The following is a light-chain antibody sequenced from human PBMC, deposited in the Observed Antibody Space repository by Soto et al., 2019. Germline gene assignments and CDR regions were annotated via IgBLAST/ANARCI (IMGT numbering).Light chain of an antibody. V-gene: IGLV2-8*01. CDR2: EVN. CDR3: SSYAGSSNV. CDR1: SSDVGGYNY. Sequence: QSVLTQPPSASGSPGQSVAIYCTGTSSDVGGYNYVSWYQQHPGKAPKLMIYEVNKRPSGVPDRFSGSKSGNTASLTVSGLQAEDEADYYCSSYAGSSNVFGTGTKLNGL. J-gene: IGLJ1*01.